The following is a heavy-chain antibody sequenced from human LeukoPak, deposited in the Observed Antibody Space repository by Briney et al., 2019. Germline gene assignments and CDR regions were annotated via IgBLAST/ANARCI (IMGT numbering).Heavy chain of an antibody. CDR2: ISSSGSTI. J-gene: IGHJ4*02. Sequence: GGSLRLSCAASGFTFSDYYTSWIRQAPGKGLEWVSYISSSGSTIYYADSVKGRFTISRDNAKNSLYLQMNSLRAEDTAVYYCARDYAEYTYYYDSSGQGFDYWGQGTLVTVSS. D-gene: IGHD3-22*01. V-gene: IGHV3-11*01. CDR3: ARDYAEYTYYYDSSGQGFDY. CDR1: GFTFSDYY.